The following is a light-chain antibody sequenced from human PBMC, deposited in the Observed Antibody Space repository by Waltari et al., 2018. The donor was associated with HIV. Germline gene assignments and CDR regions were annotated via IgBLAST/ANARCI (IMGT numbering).Light chain of an antibody. V-gene: IGLV1-47*01. CDR1: NSNVELSS. CDR2: AND. J-gene: IGLJ3*02. CDR3: ATWADILSAWV. Sequence: QSVLTQPPSLSGTPGQRVTISCSGSNSNVELSSVYWYLRVSGAAPKLLIFANDQRPLGFPDRFSGAKSGSSAPLAISGLRSEDDADYYCATWADILSAWVFGGGTRVTVL.